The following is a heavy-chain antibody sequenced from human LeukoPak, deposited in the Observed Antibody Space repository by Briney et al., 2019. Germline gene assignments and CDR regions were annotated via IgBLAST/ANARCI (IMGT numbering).Heavy chain of an antibody. J-gene: IGHJ3*02. CDR1: GGSISSSSYY. CDR3: ARVLWETEYDSSGYYYFVPDAFDI. V-gene: IGHV4-39*07. Sequence: SETLSLTCTVSGGSISSSSYYWGWIRQPPGKGLEWIGSIYYSGSTYYNPSLKSRVTISVDTSKNQFSLKLSSVTAADTAVYYCARVLWETEYDSSGYYYFVPDAFDIWGQGTMVTVSS. D-gene: IGHD3-22*01. CDR2: IYYSGST.